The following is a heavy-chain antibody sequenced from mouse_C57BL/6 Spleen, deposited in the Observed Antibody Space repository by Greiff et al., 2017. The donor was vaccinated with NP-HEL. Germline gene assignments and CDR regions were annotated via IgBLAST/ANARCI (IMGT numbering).Heavy chain of an antibody. Sequence: VQLQQPGAELVKPGASVKLSCKASGYTFTSYWMQWVKQRPGQGLEWIGEIDPSDSYTNYNQKFKGKATLTVDTSSSTAYMQLSSLTSEDSAVYYCARKAFYFDVWGTGTTVTVSS. V-gene: IGHV1-50*01. J-gene: IGHJ1*03. CDR3: ARKAFYFDV. CDR1: GYTFTSYW. CDR2: IDPSDSYT.